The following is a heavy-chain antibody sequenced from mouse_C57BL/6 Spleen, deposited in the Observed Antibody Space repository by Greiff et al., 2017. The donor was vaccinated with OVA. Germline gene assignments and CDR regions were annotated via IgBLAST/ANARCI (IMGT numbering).Heavy chain of an antibody. V-gene: IGHV1-50*01. CDR1: GYTFTSYW. J-gene: IGHJ2*01. CDR2: IDPSDSYT. D-gene: IGHD1-1*01. Sequence: QVQLQQPGAELVKPGASVKLSCKASGYTFTSYWMQWVKQRPGQGLEWIGEIDPSDSYTNYNQKFKGKATLTVDTSSSTAYMQLSSLTSEDSAVYYCARGGFITTVGVFDYWGQGTTLTVSS. CDR3: ARGGFITTVGVFDY.